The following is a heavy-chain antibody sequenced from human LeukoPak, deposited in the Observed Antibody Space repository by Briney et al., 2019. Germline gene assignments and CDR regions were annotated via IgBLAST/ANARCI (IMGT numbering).Heavy chain of an antibody. CDR3: ARAIDYGDSYYFDY. V-gene: IGHV4-30-2*01. Sequence: SQTLSLTCAVSGGSISSGGYSWSWIRQPPGKGLEWIGYIYHSGSTYYNPSLKSRVTISVDRSKNQFSLKLSSVTAADTAAYYCARAIDYGDSYYFDYWGQGTLVTVSS. CDR2: IYHSGST. D-gene: IGHD4-17*01. CDR1: GGSISSGGYS. J-gene: IGHJ4*02.